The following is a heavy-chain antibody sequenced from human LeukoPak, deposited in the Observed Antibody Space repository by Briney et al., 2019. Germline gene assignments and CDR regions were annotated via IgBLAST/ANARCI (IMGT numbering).Heavy chain of an antibody. V-gene: IGHV4-61*01. CDR2: IRYSGHT. D-gene: IGHD1-1*01. J-gene: IGHJ5*02. CDR3: ARYNWNTWFDP. CDR1: GDSVSNDRYY. Sequence: PSETLSLTYTVSGDSVSNDRYYWTWIRQSPGKGLEWIAYIRYSGHTNYNPSLDTRVTISLDASKNQLSLRLYSVTAADTAMYYCARYNWNTWFDPWGQGALVTVSS.